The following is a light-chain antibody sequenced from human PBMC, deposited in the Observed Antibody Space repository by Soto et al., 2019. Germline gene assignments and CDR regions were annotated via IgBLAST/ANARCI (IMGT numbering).Light chain of an antibody. CDR1: QSVSSSY. J-gene: IGKJ3*01. Sequence: EIGLTQSPGTLSLSPGERATLSFRASQSVSSSYLAWYQQKPGQAPRLLIYGASSRATGIPDRFSGSGSGTAFILTISRLEPEDFAVYYCQQYGSSPPAFGPGTKVDIK. V-gene: IGKV3-20*01. CDR2: GAS. CDR3: QQYGSSPPA.